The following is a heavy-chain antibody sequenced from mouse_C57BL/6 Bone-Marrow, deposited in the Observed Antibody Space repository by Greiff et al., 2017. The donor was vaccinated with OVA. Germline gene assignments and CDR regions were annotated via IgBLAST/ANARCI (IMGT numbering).Heavy chain of an antibody. CDR1: EYEFPSHD. CDR2: INSDGGST. Sequence: EVMLVESGGGLVQPGESLKLSCESNEYEFPSHDMSWVRKTPEKRLELVAAINSDGGSTYYPDTMERRFIISRDNTKKTLYLQMSSLRSEDTALYYCARHGIITTVVATDWYFDVWGTGTTVTVSS. D-gene: IGHD1-1*01. CDR3: ARHGIITTVVATDWYFDV. V-gene: IGHV5-2*01. J-gene: IGHJ1*03.